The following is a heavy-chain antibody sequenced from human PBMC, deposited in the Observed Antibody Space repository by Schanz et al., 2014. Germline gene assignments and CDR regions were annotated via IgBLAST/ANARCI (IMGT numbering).Heavy chain of an antibody. J-gene: IGHJ4*02. CDR1: GFTFSSYA. Sequence: EVQLLESGGGLVQPGGSLRLSCAASGFTFSSYAMSWVRQAPGKGLEWVSGISGSGGSTYHADSVKGRFTISRDNSKNTLYLQMNSLRAEDTAVYYCARANYRRKINFDYWGRGTLVTVSS. V-gene: IGHV3-23*01. CDR3: ARANYRRKINFDY. D-gene: IGHD3-10*01. CDR2: ISGSGGST.